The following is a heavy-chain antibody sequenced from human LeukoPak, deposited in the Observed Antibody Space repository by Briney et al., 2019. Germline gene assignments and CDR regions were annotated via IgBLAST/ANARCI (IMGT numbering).Heavy chain of an antibody. V-gene: IGHV3-7*01. J-gene: IGHJ3*02. Sequence: GGSLRLSCAASGFTFSSYWMTWVRQAPGKGLEWVASIEEDGGEKHYVDPVTGRFTISRDNTKNSLYLQMNSLGADDTAVYYCARDLAGPPQEAFDIWGQGTMVTVSS. CDR1: GFTFSSYW. CDR2: IEEDGGEK. CDR3: ARDLAGPPQEAFDI.